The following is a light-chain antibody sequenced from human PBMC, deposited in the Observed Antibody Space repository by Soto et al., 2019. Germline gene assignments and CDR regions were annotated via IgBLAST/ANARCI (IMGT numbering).Light chain of an antibody. V-gene: IGKV3D-15*01. CDR3: QQYNNWWT. CDR2: GAS. J-gene: IGKJ1*01. Sequence: VLTQSPATLSLSPGERATLSCRASRSISTYLAWYQQKPGQAPRLLIYGASTRATGIPARFSGGGSGTQFTLTITSLQSEDFAVYFCQQYNNWWTFGQGTKVDIK. CDR1: RSISTY.